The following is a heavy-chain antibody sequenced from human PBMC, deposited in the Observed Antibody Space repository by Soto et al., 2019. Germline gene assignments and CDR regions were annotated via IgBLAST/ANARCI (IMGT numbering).Heavy chain of an antibody. J-gene: IGHJ4*02. CDR2: IHHSYNP. CDR3: VRQRESKLYGEVDYFDY. CDR1: GDSINNNNW. Sequence: QVQLQESGPRLVKPSETLSLTCDVSGDSINNNNWWTWVRQPPGRRLEWIGEIHHSYNPNYNPSRRSRVTMSVDVSKNRFSRRLSSMTAADTAVYYCVRQRESKLYGEVDYFDYWGQGTLVTVSS. V-gene: IGHV4-4*02. D-gene: IGHD4-17*01.